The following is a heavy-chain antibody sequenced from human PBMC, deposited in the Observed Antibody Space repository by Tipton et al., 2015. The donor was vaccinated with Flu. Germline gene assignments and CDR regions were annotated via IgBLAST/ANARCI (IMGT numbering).Heavy chain of an antibody. CDR3: AKRPAAVAGTGYFDY. CDR2: ISSSSSYI. D-gene: IGHD6-19*01. CDR1: GFTFSSYS. V-gene: IGHV3-21*04. J-gene: IGHJ4*02. Sequence: SLRLSCAASGFTFSSYSMNWVRQAPGKGLEWVSSISSSSSYIYYADSVKGRFTISRDNAKNSLYLQMNSLRAEDTAVYYCAKRPAAVAGTGYFDYWGQGTLVTVSS.